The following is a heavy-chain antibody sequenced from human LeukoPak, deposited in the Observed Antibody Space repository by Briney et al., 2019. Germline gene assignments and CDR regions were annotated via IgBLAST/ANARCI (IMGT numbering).Heavy chain of an antibody. V-gene: IGHV3-21*01. J-gene: IGHJ4*02. Sequence: GGSLRLSCAASGFTFSSYSMNWVRQAPGKGLEWVSSISSSSSYIYYADSVKGRFTISRDNAKNSLYLQMNSLRAEDTAVYYCARPIVGAIALDYWGQGTLVTVSS. CDR3: ARPIVGAIALDY. D-gene: IGHD1-26*01. CDR1: GFTFSSYS. CDR2: ISSSSSYI.